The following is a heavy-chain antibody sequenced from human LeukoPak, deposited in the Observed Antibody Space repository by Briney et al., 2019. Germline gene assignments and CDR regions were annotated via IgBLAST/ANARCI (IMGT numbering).Heavy chain of an antibody. J-gene: IGHJ6*03. Sequence: PGGSLRLSCAASGFTFSSYGMHWVRQAPGKGLEWVSFIWYDGSNKYYTDSVKGRFTISRDNSKNTLHLQMNSLRAEDKAMYYCAKNSGGYDFWSAYYRYYYYMDVWGKGTTVTVSS. D-gene: IGHD3-3*01. CDR3: AKNSGGYDFWSAYYRYYYYMDV. CDR1: GFTFSSYG. V-gene: IGHV3-30*02. CDR2: IWYDGSNK.